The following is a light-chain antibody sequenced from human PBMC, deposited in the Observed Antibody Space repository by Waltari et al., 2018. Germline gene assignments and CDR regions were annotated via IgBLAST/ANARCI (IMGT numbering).Light chain of an antibody. CDR2: EAS. V-gene: IGKV2D-29*01. CDR1: QSLVHSDGKTY. Sequence: DIVMTQTPLFLSVTPGQPASISCKSSQSLVHSDGKTYLYWYLHKPGQPPQLLIYEASNRFAGVSDRFSASGSGLDFTLRISRVEAEDVGIYYCMQSIQPLTFGPGTKVDIK. CDR3: MQSIQPLT. J-gene: IGKJ3*01.